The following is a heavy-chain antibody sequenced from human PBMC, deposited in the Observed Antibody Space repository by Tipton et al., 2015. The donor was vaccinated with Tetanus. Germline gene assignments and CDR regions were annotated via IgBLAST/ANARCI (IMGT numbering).Heavy chain of an antibody. V-gene: IGHV1-2*02. Sequence: QLVQSGAEVKKPGSSVKVSCTASGYTFTGNYIHWVRQAPGQRLEWMAWINPNSGGATDVARNFQGRVTLTRDASVRTAYMELSGLSPDDTAVYFCARAYANSAFDFWGQGTLVTVSS. D-gene: IGHD2-2*01. CDR1: GYTFTGNY. CDR3: ARAYANSAFDF. J-gene: IGHJ4*02. CDR2: INPNSGGAT.